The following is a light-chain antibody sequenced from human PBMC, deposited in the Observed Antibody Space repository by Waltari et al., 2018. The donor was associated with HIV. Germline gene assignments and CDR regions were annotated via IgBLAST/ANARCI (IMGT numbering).Light chain of an antibody. Sequence: ELVLTQSTGTLSLSPGERATLSCRASQSLSSSYLAWYQQRPGQAPRLVMYGASTRAAGIPDRCSGGGSGTDFTLTISRLEPEDFAVYYCQQYYVSPPWTFGQGTKVEIK. CDR2: GAS. V-gene: IGKV3-20*01. CDR3: QQYYVSPPWT. CDR1: QSLSSSY. J-gene: IGKJ1*01.